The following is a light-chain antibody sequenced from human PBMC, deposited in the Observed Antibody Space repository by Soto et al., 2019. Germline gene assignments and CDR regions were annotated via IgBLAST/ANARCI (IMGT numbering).Light chain of an antibody. CDR2: DAS. Sequence: IQLTQSPSSLSASVGDRVTITCQASQDINNNLNWFQQKPGEAPKLLIFDASILETGVPSRFSGSGSGTAFTFTISGLQPEDFATYYCQQFDQRPLLTFGGGTKVDIK. V-gene: IGKV1-33*01. CDR3: QQFDQRPLLT. J-gene: IGKJ4*01. CDR1: QDINNN.